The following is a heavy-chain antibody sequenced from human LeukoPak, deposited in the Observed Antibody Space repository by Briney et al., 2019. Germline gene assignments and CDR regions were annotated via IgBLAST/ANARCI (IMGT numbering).Heavy chain of an antibody. Sequence: GGSLRLSCAASGFTFSSYAMSWVRQAPGKGLEWVSAISGSGGSTYYADSVKGRFTISRDNSKNTLYLQMNSLRAEDTAVYYCAKTHRYSGSYSGYFDYWGQGTLVTVSS. CDR1: GFTFSSYA. J-gene: IGHJ4*02. D-gene: IGHD1-26*01. V-gene: IGHV3-23*01. CDR3: AKTHRYSGSYSGYFDY. CDR2: ISGSGGST.